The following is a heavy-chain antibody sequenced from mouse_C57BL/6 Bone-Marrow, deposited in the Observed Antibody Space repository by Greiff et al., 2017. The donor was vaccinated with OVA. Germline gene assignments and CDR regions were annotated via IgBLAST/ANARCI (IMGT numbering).Heavy chain of an antibody. D-gene: IGHD1-1*02. Sequence: LVESGAELVRPGASVKLSCTASGFNIKDDYMHWVKQRPEQGLEWIGWIDPENGDTEYASKFQGKATITADTSSNTAYLQLSSLTSEDTAVYYCTTHDAGKGYWYFDVWGTGTTVTVSS. CDR1: GFNIKDDY. CDR2: IDPENGDT. CDR3: TTHDAGKGYWYFDV. J-gene: IGHJ1*03. V-gene: IGHV14-4*01.